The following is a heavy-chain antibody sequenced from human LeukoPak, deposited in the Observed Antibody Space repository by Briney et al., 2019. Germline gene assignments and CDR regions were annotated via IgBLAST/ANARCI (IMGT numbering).Heavy chain of an antibody. D-gene: IGHD3-10*02. CDR1: GFTLSSYS. V-gene: IGHV3-21*01. CDR3: AELGITMIGGV. J-gene: IGHJ6*04. Sequence: GGSLRLSRAASGFTLSSYSMKWVRQAPGKGLEWVSFISSSSSYIYYADSVKGRSTISRDNAKNSLYLQMNSLRAEDTAVYYCAELGITMIGGVWGKGTTVTISS. CDR2: ISSSSSYI.